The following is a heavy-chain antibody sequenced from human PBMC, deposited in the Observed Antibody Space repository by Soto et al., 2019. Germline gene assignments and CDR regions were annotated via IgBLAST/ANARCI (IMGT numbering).Heavy chain of an antibody. CDR2: IYYSGST. CDR1: GGSISSGGYY. V-gene: IGHV4-31*03. Sequence: PSETLSLTCTVSGGSISSGGYYWSWIRQHPGKSLEWIGYIYYSGSTYYNPSLKSRVTISVDTSKNQFSLKLSSVTAADTAVYYCARISAYYYDSSGYYYPFDYWGQGTLVTVSS. CDR3: ARISAYYYDSSGYYYPFDY. D-gene: IGHD3-22*01. J-gene: IGHJ4*02.